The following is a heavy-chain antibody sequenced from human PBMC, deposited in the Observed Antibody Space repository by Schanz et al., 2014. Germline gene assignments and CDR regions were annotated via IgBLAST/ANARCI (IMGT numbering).Heavy chain of an antibody. J-gene: IGHJ5*02. CDR3: AKVVASGPTTGPFDP. CDR1: GFTFSSNV. V-gene: IGHV3-30*04. D-gene: IGHD1-26*01. Sequence: QVQLVESGGGVVQPGRSLRLSCAASGFTFSSNVMHWVRQAPGKGLEWVAIISYDGSNKSYAESVKGRFTISRDNSKNTLSLQMNSLRAEDTAVYYCAKVVASGPTTGPFDPWGQGTLVTVSS. CDR2: ISYDGSNK.